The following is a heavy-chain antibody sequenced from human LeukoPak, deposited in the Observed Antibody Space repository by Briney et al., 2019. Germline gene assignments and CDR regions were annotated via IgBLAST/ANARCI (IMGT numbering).Heavy chain of an antibody. D-gene: IGHD2-2*01. Sequence: PGGSLRLSCAASGFTFSSYGMHWVRQAPGKGLEWVAVIWYDGTNKYFADSVNGRFTISRDNSKNTLYLQMNSLRAEDTAVYYCARAWDIVVVPAMDYYYGMDVWGQGTTVTVSS. CDR1: GFTFSSYG. CDR2: IWYDGTNK. J-gene: IGHJ6*02. CDR3: ARAWDIVVVPAMDYYYGMDV. V-gene: IGHV3-33*01.